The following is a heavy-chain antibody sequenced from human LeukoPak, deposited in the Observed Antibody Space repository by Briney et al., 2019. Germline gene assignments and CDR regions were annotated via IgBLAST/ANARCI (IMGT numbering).Heavy chain of an antibody. J-gene: IGHJ4*02. Sequence: SGTLSLTCAVSGGSISSSNWWSWVRQPPGKGLEWIGEIYHSGSTNYNPSLKSRVTISVDKSKNQFSLKLSSVTAADTAVYYCATFSAHDXGSLTXLIDXXXXGTLVTVSS. D-gene: IGHD2/OR15-2a*01. CDR3: ATFSAHDXGSLTXLIDX. V-gene: IGHV4-4*02. CDR1: GGSISSSNW. CDR2: IYHSGST.